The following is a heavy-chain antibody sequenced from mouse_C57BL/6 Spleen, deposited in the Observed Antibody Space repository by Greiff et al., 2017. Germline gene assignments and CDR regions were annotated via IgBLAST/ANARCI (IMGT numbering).Heavy chain of an antibody. CDR1: GFTFTDYY. D-gene: IGHD1-1*01. CDR2: ISNKANGYTT. CDR3: ASLLLRYGYLDY. J-gene: IGHJ2*01. V-gene: IGHV7-3*01. Sequence: EVQLVESGGGLVQPGGSLSLSCAASGFTFTDYYMSWVRQPPGKALEWMGFISNKANGYTTEYSASVKGRFTISRDNSQSILYLQMNALRAEDSATYYCASLLLRYGYLDYWGQGTTLTVSS.